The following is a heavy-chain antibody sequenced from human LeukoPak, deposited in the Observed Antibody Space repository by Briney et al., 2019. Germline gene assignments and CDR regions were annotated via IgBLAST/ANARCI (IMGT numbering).Heavy chain of an antibody. V-gene: IGHV3-48*03. CDR3: ARRGVTRALDL. J-gene: IGHJ3*01. CDR2: ISGNGRSI. CDR1: GFTFSSYE. Sequence: GGSLRLSCAASGFTFSSYEMNWVRQAPGKGLEWVSYISGNGRSIHYADSVKGRFTISRDNTKNSLDLQMNSLRAGDTAVYYCARRGVTRALDLWGQGTMVSVSS. D-gene: IGHD3-10*01.